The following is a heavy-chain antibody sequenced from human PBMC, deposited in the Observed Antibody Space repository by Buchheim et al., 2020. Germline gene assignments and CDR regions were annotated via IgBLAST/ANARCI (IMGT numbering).Heavy chain of an antibody. V-gene: IGHV4-34*01. CDR1: GGSFSGYY. J-gene: IGHJ6*03. CDR2: INHSGST. CDR3: HLKNYDSSGYYWHYYYMDV. Sequence: QVQLQQWGAGLLKPSETLSLTCAVYGGSFSGYYWSWIRQPPGKGLEWIGEINHSGSTNYNPSLKSRVTIPVDTSKNQFSLKLSSVTAADTAVYYCHLKNYDSSGYYWHYYYMDVWGKGTT. D-gene: IGHD3-22*01.